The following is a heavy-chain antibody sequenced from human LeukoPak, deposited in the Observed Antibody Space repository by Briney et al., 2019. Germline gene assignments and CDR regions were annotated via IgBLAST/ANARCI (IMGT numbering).Heavy chain of an antibody. CDR2: IYSGGST. CDR3: ARRRFRSNYFDY. V-gene: IGHV3-53*01. Sequence: GGSLRLSCAASGFTVSSNYMSWVRQAPGKGLEWVSVIYSGGSTYYADSVKGRFTISRDNSKNTLYLQMNSLRAEDTAVYYCARRRFRSNYFDYWGQGTLVTVSS. CDR1: GFTVSSNY. J-gene: IGHJ4*02.